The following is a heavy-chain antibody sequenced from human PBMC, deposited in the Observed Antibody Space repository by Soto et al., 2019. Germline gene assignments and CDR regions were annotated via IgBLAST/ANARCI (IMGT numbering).Heavy chain of an antibody. CDR1: GGSISSSSSY. Sequence: QLQLQESGPGLVKPSETLSLTCTVSGGSISSSSSYWGRIRQPPGKGLEWIGDIYYSGITYYNPSLKSRVTMSVDTSKNQFSLKLSSVTAADTAVYYCASEMYSSRTCDYWGQGTLVTVSS. J-gene: IGHJ4*02. D-gene: IGHD6-13*01. CDR2: IYYSGIT. CDR3: ASEMYSSRTCDY. V-gene: IGHV4-39*01.